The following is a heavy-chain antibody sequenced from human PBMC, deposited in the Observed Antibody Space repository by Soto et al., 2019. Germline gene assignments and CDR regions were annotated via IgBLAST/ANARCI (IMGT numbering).Heavy chain of an antibody. CDR1: GFTFSSYA. CDR3: AKGKPRGQITMIVVVPGRDAFDI. J-gene: IGHJ3*02. D-gene: IGHD3-22*01. V-gene: IGHV3-23*01. Sequence: EVQLLESGGGLVQPGGSLRLSCAASGFTFSSYAMSWVRQAPGKGLEWVSAISGSGGSTYYADSVKGRFTISRDNSKNTLYLQMNSLRAEDTAVYYCAKGKPRGQITMIVVVPGRDAFDIWGQGTMVTVSS. CDR2: ISGSGGST.